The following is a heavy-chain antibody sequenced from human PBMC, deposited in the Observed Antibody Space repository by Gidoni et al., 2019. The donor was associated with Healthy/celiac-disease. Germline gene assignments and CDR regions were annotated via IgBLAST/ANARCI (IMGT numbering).Heavy chain of an antibody. J-gene: IGHJ4*02. CDR3: AHSPETEVTFDY. CDR2: IYWNDDK. Sequence: QITLKESGPTLVKPTQTLTLTCTFSGFSLITSGVGVGWIRQPPGKALEWLALIYWNDDKRYSPSLNSRLTITKDTSKNQVVLTMTNMDPVDTATYYCAHSPETEVTFDYWGQGTLVTVSS. D-gene: IGHD5-18*01. V-gene: IGHV2-5*01. CDR1: GFSLITSGVG.